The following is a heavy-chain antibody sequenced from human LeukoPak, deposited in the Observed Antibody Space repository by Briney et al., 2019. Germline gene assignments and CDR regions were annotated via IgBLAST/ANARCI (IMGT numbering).Heavy chain of an antibody. D-gene: IGHD3-3*01. CDR2: IWYDGSNK. CDR3: TKEYEKTNRAPEWGFDN. V-gene: IGHV3-33*03. J-gene: IGHJ4*02. Sequence: GGSLRLSCAASGFTFSSYGMHWVRQAPGKGLEWVAVIWYDGSNKYYADSVKSRFTISRDNSRNTLYLQMNSLRAEDTAVYYCTKEYEKTNRAPEWGFDNWGQGTLVTVSS. CDR1: GFTFSSYG.